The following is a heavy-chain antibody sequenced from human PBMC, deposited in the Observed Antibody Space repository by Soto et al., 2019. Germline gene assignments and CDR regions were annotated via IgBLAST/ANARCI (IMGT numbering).Heavy chain of an antibody. J-gene: IGHJ3*02. CDR1: GGSISSSSYY. V-gene: IGHV4-39*01. CDR2: IYYSGST. Sequence: SETLSLTCTVSGGSISSSSYYWGWIRQPPGKGLEWIGSIYYSGSTYYNPSLKSRVTISVDTSKNQFSLKLSSVTAADTAVYYCARHGRWPIAVAGTGDAFDIWGQGTMVTVSS. CDR3: ARHGRWPIAVAGTGDAFDI. D-gene: IGHD6-19*01.